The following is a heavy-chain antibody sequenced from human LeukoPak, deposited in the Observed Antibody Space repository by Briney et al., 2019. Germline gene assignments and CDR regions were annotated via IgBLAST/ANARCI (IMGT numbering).Heavy chain of an antibody. Sequence: PSETLSLTCTVSGGSISSYYWSWIRQPAGKGLEWIGRIYTSGSTNYNPSLKSRVTMSVDTSKNQFSLKLSSVTAADTAVYYCARDRFGGNSRDWYFDLWGRGTLVTVSS. J-gene: IGHJ2*01. CDR2: IYTSGST. D-gene: IGHD2-21*02. CDR3: ARDRFGGNSRDWYFDL. V-gene: IGHV4-4*07. CDR1: GGSISSYY.